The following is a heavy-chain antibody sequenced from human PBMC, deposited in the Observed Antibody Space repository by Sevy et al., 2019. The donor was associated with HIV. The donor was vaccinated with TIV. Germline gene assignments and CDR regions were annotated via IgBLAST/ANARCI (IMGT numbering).Heavy chain of an antibody. D-gene: IGHD3-16*01. Sequence: GGSLRLSCAASGFTFSSYWMHWVRQAPGKGLVWVSRINSDGSSTSYADSVKGRFTISRDNTKTSLFLQMNSLSAEDTGVYYCVREGLGGFSYSLDCWGQGTLVTVSS. J-gene: IGHJ4*02. CDR2: INSDGSST. CDR3: VREGLGGFSYSLDC. CDR1: GFTFSSYW. V-gene: IGHV3-74*01.